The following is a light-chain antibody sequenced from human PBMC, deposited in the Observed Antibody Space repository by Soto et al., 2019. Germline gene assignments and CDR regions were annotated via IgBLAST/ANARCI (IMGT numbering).Light chain of an antibody. CDR1: QSIRHY. Sequence: DIQMTQSPPTLSASVGDRVTITCRASQSIRHYLAWYQQMPGKAPKLLIYGASTLQSGVPSRFSGSGSGTEYTLTIISLQSDDFGTYSCQHHHSYSQTFGQAAKGDIK. J-gene: IGKJ1*01. CDR3: QHHHSYSQT. CDR2: GAS. V-gene: IGKV1-5*01.